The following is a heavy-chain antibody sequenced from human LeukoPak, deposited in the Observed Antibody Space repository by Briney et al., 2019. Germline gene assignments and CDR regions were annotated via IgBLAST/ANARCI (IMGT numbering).Heavy chain of an antibody. D-gene: IGHD6-13*01. Sequence: ASVKVSCKVSGYNLTELSMHWVRQAPGKGLEWMGGFDPEDGETIYAQKFQGRVTMTEDTSTDTAYMELSSLRSEDTAVYYCARGPIAAAGTVTLFDYWGQGTLVTVSS. CDR3: ARGPIAAAGTVTLFDY. V-gene: IGHV1-24*01. CDR2: FDPEDGET. CDR1: GYNLTELS. J-gene: IGHJ4*02.